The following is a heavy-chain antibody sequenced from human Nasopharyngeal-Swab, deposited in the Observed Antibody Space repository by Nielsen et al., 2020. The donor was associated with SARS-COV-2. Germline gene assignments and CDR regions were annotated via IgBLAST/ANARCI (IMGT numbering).Heavy chain of an antibody. CDR2: IYQDGSEK. D-gene: IGHD5-18*01. J-gene: IGHJ6*03. V-gene: IGHV3-7*01. CDR3: ARDRNSYDFSSYYMDV. CDR1: GFTFSDYW. Sequence: GGSLRLSCVVSGFTFSDYWMSWVRQAPGKGLEWVSHIYQDGSEKYYVDSIKGRFTISRDNAKNSVYLQINSLRAEDTALYFCARDRNSYDFSSYYMDVWGKGTTVTVSS.